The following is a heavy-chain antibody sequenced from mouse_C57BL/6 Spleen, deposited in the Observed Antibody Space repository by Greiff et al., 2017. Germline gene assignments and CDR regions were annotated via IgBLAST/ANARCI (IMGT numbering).Heavy chain of an antibody. CDR1: GFNINDYY. V-gene: IGHV14-1*01. J-gene: IGHJ2*01. CDR3: TSSTVVATDFDD. CDR2: IDPEDGDT. D-gene: IGHD1-1*01. Sequence: VQLKESGAELVRPGASVKLSCTASGFNINDYYMHWVKQRPEQGLEWIGRIDPEDGDTEYAPKFQGKATMTADTSSNTAYLQLSSLTSEDTAVYYCTSSTVVATDFDDWGQGTTLTVAA.